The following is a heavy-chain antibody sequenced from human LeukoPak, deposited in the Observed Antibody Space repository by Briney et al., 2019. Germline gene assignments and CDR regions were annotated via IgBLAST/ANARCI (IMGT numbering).Heavy chain of an antibody. CDR3: DVVVPAAILYYYYYMDV. V-gene: IGHV4-61*02. CDR1: GGSFTSSTYY. CDR2: ISSSGNT. D-gene: IGHD2-2*01. J-gene: IGHJ6*03. Sequence: SETLSLTCTVSGGSFTSSTYYWSWLRQPAGKGLEWIGRISSSGNTNYNPSLKSRVTISVDTSKNQFSLKLSSVTAADTAVYYCDVVVPAAILYYYYYMDVWGKGTTVTVSS.